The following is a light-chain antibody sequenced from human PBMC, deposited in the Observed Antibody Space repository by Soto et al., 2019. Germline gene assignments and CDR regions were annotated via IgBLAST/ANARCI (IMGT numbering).Light chain of an antibody. J-gene: IGKJ4*01. Sequence: IQMTRYPASLSASVGYRVSINCRASLPISNYLAWYQQKPGKIPNLLIYAASTLQAGVPSRFSGSGSGTDFTLTISSLQTEDVEAYYCKKYNSAPLTFGGGTKVDIK. CDR2: AAS. CDR1: LPISNY. V-gene: IGKV1-27*01. CDR3: KKYNSAPLT.